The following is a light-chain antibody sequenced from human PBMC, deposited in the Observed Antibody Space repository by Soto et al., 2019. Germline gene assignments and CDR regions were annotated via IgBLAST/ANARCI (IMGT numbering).Light chain of an antibody. CDR2: EGS. CDR1: ISDVGSYDL. Sequence: QSALTQPASESGSPGQSITISCTGTISDVGSYDLVSWYQQHPGKAPKLMIYEGSKRPSGVSSRFSGSKSGNTASLTISGLQAEDEADYYCCSYAGSSTSWVFGGGTKLTVL. CDR3: CSYAGSSTSWV. J-gene: IGLJ3*02. V-gene: IGLV2-23*01.